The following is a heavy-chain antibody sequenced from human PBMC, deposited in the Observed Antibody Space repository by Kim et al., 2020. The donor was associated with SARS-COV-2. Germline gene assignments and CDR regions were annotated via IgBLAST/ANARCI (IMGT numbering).Heavy chain of an antibody. V-gene: IGHV3-66*01. J-gene: IGHJ3*02. CDR2: IFSGGST. CDR3: AKLGGYGFAI. CDR1: GFTVSTND. D-gene: IGHD3-16*01. Sequence: GGSLRLSCAASGFTVSTNDMTWVRLAPGKGLEWVSVIFSGGSTYYADSVNGRFSISRDKSKNTLNLLMNGLRAEDSAVYYCAKLGGYGFAIWGQGARVTVSS.